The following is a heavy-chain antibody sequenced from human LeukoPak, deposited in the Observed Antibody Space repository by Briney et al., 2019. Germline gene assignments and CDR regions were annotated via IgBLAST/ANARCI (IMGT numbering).Heavy chain of an antibody. V-gene: IGHV1-69*05. J-gene: IGHJ4*02. CDR1: GGTFSSYA. CDR3: ARDPDLTRGYSYGPSLDY. Sequence: VASVKVSCKASGGTFSSYAISWVRQAPGQGLEWMGRIIPIFGTANYAQKFQGGVTITTDESTSTAYMELSSLRSEDTAVYYCARDPDLTRGYSYGPSLDYWGQGTLVTVSS. D-gene: IGHD5-18*01. CDR2: IIPIFGTA.